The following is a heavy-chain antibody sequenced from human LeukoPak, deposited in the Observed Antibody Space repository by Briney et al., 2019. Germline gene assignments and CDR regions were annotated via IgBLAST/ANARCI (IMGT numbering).Heavy chain of an antibody. Sequence: SETLSLTCTVSGGSISSYYWSWIRQPPGKGLEWIGYIYYSGSTNYNPSLKSRVTISVDTSKNQFSLKLSSVTAADTAVYYCARGRVWGTAVPGYWGQGTLVTVSS. CDR2: IYYSGST. CDR3: ARGRVWGTAVPGY. J-gene: IGHJ4*02. CDR1: GGSISSYY. D-gene: IGHD3-16*01. V-gene: IGHV4-59*01.